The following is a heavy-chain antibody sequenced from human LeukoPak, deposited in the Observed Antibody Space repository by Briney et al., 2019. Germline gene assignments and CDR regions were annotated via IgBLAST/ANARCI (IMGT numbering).Heavy chain of an antibody. Sequence: SGTLSLTCAVSGGSISSSNWWSWIRQPPGKGLEWIGSIYYSGSTYYKPSLKSRVTISVDTSKNQFSLKLSSVTAADTAVYFCASIIMVRGVKIDYWGQGTLVTVSS. J-gene: IGHJ4*02. V-gene: IGHV4-4*02. CDR3: ASIIMVRGVKIDY. D-gene: IGHD3-10*01. CDR1: GGSISSSNW. CDR2: IYYSGST.